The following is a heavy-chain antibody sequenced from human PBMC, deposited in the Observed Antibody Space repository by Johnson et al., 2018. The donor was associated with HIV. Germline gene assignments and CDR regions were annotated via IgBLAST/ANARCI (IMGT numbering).Heavy chain of an antibody. CDR2: IYSGDTT. V-gene: IGHV3-66*01. CDR3: ARAYSYGAFDI. J-gene: IGHJ3*02. Sequence: VQLVESGGGVVQPGGSLRLSCAASGFTFSDYYMSWIRQAPGKGLEWVSVIYSGDTTYYADSVKGRFTISRDNSKNTLYLQMNSLRAEDTAVYYCARAYSYGAFDIWGLGTMVTVSS. D-gene: IGHD5-18*01. CDR1: GFTFSDYY.